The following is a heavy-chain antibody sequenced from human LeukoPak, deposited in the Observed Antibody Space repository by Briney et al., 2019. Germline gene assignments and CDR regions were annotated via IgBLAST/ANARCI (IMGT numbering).Heavy chain of an antibody. J-gene: IGHJ6*03. CDR2: ISGSGGST. Sequence: GGTLRLSCAASGFTFSSYAMTWIRQAPGKGLEWVSSISGSGGSTYYADSVKGRFTISRDNSKNTLYLQMNSLRAEDTAVYYCARGYCSSTSCYDYMDVWGKGTTVTVSS. CDR1: GFTFSSYA. D-gene: IGHD2-2*01. V-gene: IGHV3-23*01. CDR3: ARGYCSSTSCYDYMDV.